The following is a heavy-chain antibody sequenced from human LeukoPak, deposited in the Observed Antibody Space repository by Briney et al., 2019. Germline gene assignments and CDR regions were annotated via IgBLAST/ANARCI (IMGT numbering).Heavy chain of an antibody. CDR3: ARGRYCSSTSCYWYYYYHMDV. D-gene: IGHD2-2*01. CDR1: GGSFSGYY. V-gene: IGHV4-34*01. CDR2: INHSGST. Sequence: SETLSLTCAVYGGSFSGYYWSWIRQPPGKGLEWIGEINHSGSTNYNPSLKSRVTISVDTSKNQFSLKLSSVTAADTAVYYCARGRYCSSTSCYWYYYYHMDVWGKATTVTVSS. J-gene: IGHJ6*03.